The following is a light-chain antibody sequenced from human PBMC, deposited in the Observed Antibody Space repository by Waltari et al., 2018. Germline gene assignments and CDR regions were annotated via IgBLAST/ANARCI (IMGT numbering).Light chain of an antibody. CDR1: QRISNW. CDR3: QQYNSYSLLT. V-gene: IGKV1-5*03. CDR2: KAS. J-gene: IGKJ4*01. Sequence: DLQMTQSPSTLSASVGDRFTITCRARQRISNWLAWYQQKPGKPPKLLIYKASTLESGVPSRFSGSGSGTEFTLTISSLQPDDFATYYCQQYNSYSLLTFGGGTKVEIK.